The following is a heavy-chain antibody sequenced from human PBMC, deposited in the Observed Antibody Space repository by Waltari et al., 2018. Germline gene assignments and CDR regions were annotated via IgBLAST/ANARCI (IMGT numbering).Heavy chain of an antibody. Sequence: EVQLVESGGGLVKPGGSLRLSCAASGFTFSSYSMNWVRQAPGKGRDGVSSISSSSSYIYYADSVKGRFTISRDNAKNSLYLQMTSLRAEDTAVYYCARDNWNFGWFDPWGQGTLVTVSS. J-gene: IGHJ5*02. CDR1: GFTFSSYS. V-gene: IGHV3-21*01. D-gene: IGHD1-7*01. CDR3: ARDNWNFGWFDP. CDR2: ISSSSSYI.